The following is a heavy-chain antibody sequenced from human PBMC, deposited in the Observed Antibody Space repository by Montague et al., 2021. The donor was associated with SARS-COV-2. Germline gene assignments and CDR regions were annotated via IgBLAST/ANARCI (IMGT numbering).Heavy chain of an antibody. CDR1: GGSISSSSYY. CDR2: IYYSGST. V-gene: IGHV4-39*01. CDR3: ARQGHTGRYYYYGMGV. Sequence: SETLSLTCTVSGGSISSSSYYWGWIRQPPGKGLEWIGSIYYSGSTYYNPSLKSRVTISVDTSKNQFSLKLSSVTAADTAVYYRARQGHTGRYYYYGMGVWGQGTTVTV. J-gene: IGHJ6*02.